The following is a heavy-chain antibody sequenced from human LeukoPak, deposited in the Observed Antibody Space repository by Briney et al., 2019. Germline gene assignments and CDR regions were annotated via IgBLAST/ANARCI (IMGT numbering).Heavy chain of an antibody. CDR3: ARDLSLGRQNYGEPFDY. V-gene: IGHV1-18*01. J-gene: IGHJ4*02. Sequence: ASVKVSCKTSGYAFTNYGISWVRQAPGQGPVWMGWISGYNGNTNYVQKFQGRVTMTTDTSTSTAYMELRSLRSDDTAVYYCARDLSLGRQNYGEPFDYWGQGTLVTVSS. D-gene: IGHD4-17*01. CDR1: GYAFTNYG. CDR2: ISGYNGNT.